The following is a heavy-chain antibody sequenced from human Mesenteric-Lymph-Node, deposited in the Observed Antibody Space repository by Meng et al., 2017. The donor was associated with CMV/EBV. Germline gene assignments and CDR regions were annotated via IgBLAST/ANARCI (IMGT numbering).Heavy chain of an antibody. J-gene: IGHJ4*02. CDR3: ARAYYIVGTDY. V-gene: IGHV1-18*01. CDR1: GYTFYDYA. Sequence: SCKASGYTFYDYAISWVGQAPGQGLEWMGWINPYNGNTNYAQRLQGRVTMTTDTSSSTAYMELSRLRSDDTAVYYCARAYYIVGTDYWGQGTLVTVSS. CDR2: INPYNGNT. D-gene: IGHD2-15*01.